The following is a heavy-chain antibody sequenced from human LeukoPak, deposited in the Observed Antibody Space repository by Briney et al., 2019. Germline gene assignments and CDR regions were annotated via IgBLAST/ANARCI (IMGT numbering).Heavy chain of an antibody. Sequence: GGSLRLSCAASGFTFSNYAMHWVRQAPGKGLEWVAVISYDGSNKYSADSMKGRFTISRDNSKNTLYLQMNSLRAEDTAVYYCARDQIYCSSTGCYYYYMDVWGKGTTVSVSS. CDR1: GFTFSNYA. CDR3: ARDQIYCSSTGCYYYYMDV. D-gene: IGHD2-2*01. CDR2: ISYDGSNK. V-gene: IGHV3-30-3*01. J-gene: IGHJ6*03.